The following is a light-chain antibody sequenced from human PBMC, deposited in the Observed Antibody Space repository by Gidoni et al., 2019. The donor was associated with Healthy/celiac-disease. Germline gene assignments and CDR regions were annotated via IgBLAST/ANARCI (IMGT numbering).Light chain of an antibody. V-gene: IGKV4-1*01. CDR1: QSVLYSSNNKNY. J-gene: IGKJ4*01. CDR2: WAS. CDR3: QQYYSTPT. Sequence: DIVMTQSPDSLAVSLGESATINCKSSQSVLYSSNNKNYLAWYQQKPGQPPKLLIYWASTRESGVPDRFSGGGSGTDFTLTISSLQAEDVAVYYCQQYYSTPTFGGGTKVEIK.